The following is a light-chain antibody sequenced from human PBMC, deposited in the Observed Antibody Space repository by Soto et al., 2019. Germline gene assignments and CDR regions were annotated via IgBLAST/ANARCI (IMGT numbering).Light chain of an antibody. J-gene: IGKJ5*01. V-gene: IGKV3-11*01. CDR3: QQRSNWPPVIT. CDR2: DAS. CDR1: QSFSSY. Sequence: LAPGERVTLSCRASQSFSSYLAWYQQKPGQAPRLLIYDASKRATGIPARFSGRGSGTEFTLTISSLEPEDFAVYYCQQRSNWPPVITFGQGTRLEIK.